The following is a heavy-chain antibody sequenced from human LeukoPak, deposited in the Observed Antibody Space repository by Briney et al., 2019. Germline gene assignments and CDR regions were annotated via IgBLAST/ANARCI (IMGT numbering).Heavy chain of an antibody. Sequence: GGSLRLSCTASGFTFGDYAMSWVRQAPGKGLEWVGFIRSKAYGGTTEYAAYVKGRFTISRDDSKSIAYLQMNSLKTEDTAVYYCTSYYYGSGYNWFDPWGQGTLVTVSS. CDR3: TSYYYGSGYNWFDP. CDR1: GFTFGDYA. J-gene: IGHJ5*02. D-gene: IGHD3-10*01. CDR2: IRSKAYGGTT. V-gene: IGHV3-49*04.